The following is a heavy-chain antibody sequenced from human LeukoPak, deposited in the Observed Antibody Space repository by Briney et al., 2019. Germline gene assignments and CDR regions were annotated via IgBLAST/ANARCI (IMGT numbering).Heavy chain of an antibody. Sequence: PGGSLRLSCAASGFTFSDYDMNWVRQAPGQGLEWGSLFSSIGTYKYYADSVKGRFTISRDNARSSLFLQLSSLRAGDTGLYYCARGGKAGAGDALDIWGPGTMVTVSS. CDR1: GFTFSDYD. CDR2: FSSIGTYK. D-gene: IGHD4/OR15-4a*01. CDR3: ARGGKAGAGDALDI. J-gene: IGHJ3*02. V-gene: IGHV3-21*01.